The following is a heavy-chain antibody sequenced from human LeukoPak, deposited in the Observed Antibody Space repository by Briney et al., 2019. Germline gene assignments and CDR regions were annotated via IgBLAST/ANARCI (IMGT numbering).Heavy chain of an antibody. J-gene: IGHJ4*02. CDR1: GYTFTGYY. V-gene: IGHV1-2*02. CDR2: INPNSGGT. Sequence: ASVKVSCKASGYTFTGYYMHWVRQAPGQGLEWMGWINPNSGGTNYAQKFQGRVTMTRDTSISTAYMELSRLRSDDTAVYYCARDSSRSYRYSSGCLFDYWGQGTLVTVSS. CDR3: ARDSSRSYRYSSGCLFDY. D-gene: IGHD6-19*01.